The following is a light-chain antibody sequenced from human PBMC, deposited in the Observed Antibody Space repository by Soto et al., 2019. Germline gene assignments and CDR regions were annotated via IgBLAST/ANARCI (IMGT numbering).Light chain of an antibody. CDR3: QQYDNWPRT. J-gene: IGKJ1*01. V-gene: IGKV3-15*01. CDR2: DAS. CDR1: QSLSDN. Sequence: EIVMTQSPATLAVSPGERATLSCRASQSLSDNLAWYQQKRGQAPRLLIYDASSRATGIPARFSGSGSGTEFTLTISSLQSEDFAVYFCQQYDNWPRTFGQGTRVEIK.